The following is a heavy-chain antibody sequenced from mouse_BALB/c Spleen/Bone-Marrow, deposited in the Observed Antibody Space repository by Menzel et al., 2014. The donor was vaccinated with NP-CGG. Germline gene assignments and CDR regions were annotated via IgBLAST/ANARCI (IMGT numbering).Heavy chain of an antibody. CDR3: ATGWFAY. CDR1: GFTFTDYY. V-gene: IGHV7-3*02. CDR2: IRNKANGYTT. Sequence: EVMLVESGGGLVQPGGSLRLSCVTSGFTFTDYYMSWVRQPPGKALEWLGFIRNKANGYTTEYSASVKGRFTISRDNSQSILYLQMNTLRAEDSATYYCATGWFAYWGQGTLVTVSA. J-gene: IGHJ3*01.